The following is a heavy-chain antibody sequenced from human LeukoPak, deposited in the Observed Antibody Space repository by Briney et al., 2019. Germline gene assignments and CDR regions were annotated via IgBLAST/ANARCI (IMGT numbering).Heavy chain of an antibody. J-gene: IGHJ4*02. V-gene: IGHV1-2*02. Sequence: ASVKVSCKASGYTFTGYYMHWVRQAPGQGLEWMGWINPNSGGTNYAQKFQGRVTTTRDTSISTAYMELSRLRSDDTAVYYCARIKVPAAIGYFDYWGQGTLVTVSS. CDR3: ARIKVPAAIGYFDY. CDR2: INPNSGGT. D-gene: IGHD2-2*02. CDR1: GYTFTGYY.